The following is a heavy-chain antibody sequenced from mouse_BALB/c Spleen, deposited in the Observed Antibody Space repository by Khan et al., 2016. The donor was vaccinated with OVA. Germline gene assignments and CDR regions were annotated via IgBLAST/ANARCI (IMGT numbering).Heavy chain of an antibody. CDR3: AKGGTYFGGYFDV. J-gene: IGHJ1*01. Sequence: VQLVESGPGLVAPSQSLSITCTVSGFSFSDYGVSWVRQPPGKGLEWLGVIWDDGSTHYHSALISRLSISKDNSTSQVFLKLNSLHSDDTATYYCAKGGTYFGGYFDVWGAGTTVTVSS. CDR2: IWDDGST. D-gene: IGHD2-10*01. CDR1: GFSFSDYG. V-gene: IGHV2-3*01.